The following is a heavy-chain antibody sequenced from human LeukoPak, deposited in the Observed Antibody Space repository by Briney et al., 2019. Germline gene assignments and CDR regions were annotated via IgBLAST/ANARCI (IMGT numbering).Heavy chain of an antibody. D-gene: IGHD1-1*01. Sequence: ASVKVSCKASGYTFTGYYMHWVRQAPGQGLEWMGWINPKSGGTNYAQNFQGRVTMTRDTIINTAYMELSRLRSDDTAVYYCARNDWNDPWFDPWGQGTLVTVSS. CDR3: ARNDWNDPWFDP. CDR2: INPKSGGT. J-gene: IGHJ5*02. CDR1: GYTFTGYY. V-gene: IGHV1-2*02.